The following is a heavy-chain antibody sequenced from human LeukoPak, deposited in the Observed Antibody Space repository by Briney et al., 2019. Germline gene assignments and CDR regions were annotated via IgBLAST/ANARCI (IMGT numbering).Heavy chain of an antibody. CDR1: GFTFDDYA. Sequence: GGSLRLSCAASGFTFDDYAMHWVRQAPGKGLEWVSGISWNSGSIGYADSVKGRFTISRDNAKNSLYLQMNSLRAEDTALYYCAKDIYSNYLLYYFDYWGQGTLVTVSS. D-gene: IGHD4-4*01. V-gene: IGHV3-9*01. J-gene: IGHJ4*02. CDR3: AKDIYSNYLLYYFDY. CDR2: ISWNSGSI.